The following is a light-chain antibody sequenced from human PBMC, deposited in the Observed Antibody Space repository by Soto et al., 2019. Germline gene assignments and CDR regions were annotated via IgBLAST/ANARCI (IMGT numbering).Light chain of an antibody. CDR3: QQYYSTPWT. V-gene: IGKV4-1*01. J-gene: IGKJ1*01. CDR1: QSVLYSSNNKNC. CDR2: WAS. Sequence: DIVMTQSPDSLAVSLGERATINCKSSQSVLYSSNNKNCLAWYQHKPGQPPKLLIYWASTRGSGVPDRFSGSGSGTDFTLTISSLQAEDVAFYYCQQYYSTPWTFGQGTKVEIK.